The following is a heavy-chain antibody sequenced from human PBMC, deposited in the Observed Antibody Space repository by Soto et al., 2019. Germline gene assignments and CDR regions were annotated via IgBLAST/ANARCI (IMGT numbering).Heavy chain of an antibody. V-gene: IGHV1-69*13. J-gene: IGHJ4*02. Sequence: SVKVSCKASGGTFSSYAISWVRQAPGQGLEWMGGIIPIFGTANYAQKFQDRVTITADESTSTAYMELSSLRSEDTAVYYCASSKNQYSSSWYAPNYWGQGTLVTVSS. CDR2: IIPIFGTA. CDR3: ASSKNQYSSSWYAPNY. CDR1: GGTFSSYA. D-gene: IGHD6-13*01.